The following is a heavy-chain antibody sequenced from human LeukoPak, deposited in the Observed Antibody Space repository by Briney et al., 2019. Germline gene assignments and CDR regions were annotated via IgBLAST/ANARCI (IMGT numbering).Heavy chain of an antibody. CDR3: AKFFSSGSYLLDAFDI. Sequence: GGSLRLSCAASGFTFSSYAMSWVRQAPGKGLEWVSAISGSGGSTYYADSVKGRFTTSRDNSKNTLYLQMNSLRAEDTAVYYCAKFFSSGSYLLDAFDIWGQGTMVTVSS. CDR1: GFTFSSYA. V-gene: IGHV3-23*01. CDR2: ISGSGGST. J-gene: IGHJ3*02. D-gene: IGHD1-26*01.